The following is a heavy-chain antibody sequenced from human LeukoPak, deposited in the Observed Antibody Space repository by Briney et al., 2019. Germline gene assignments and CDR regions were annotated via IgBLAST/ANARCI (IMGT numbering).Heavy chain of an antibody. J-gene: IGHJ4*02. CDR3: AKDRALPAAKYYFDY. CDR1: GFTFSSNA. V-gene: IGHV3-30-3*01. Sequence: GGSLRLSCAASGFTFSSNAMHWVRQAPGKGLEWVAVTSHDGSKKYYADSVKGRFTISRDNSKNTLYLQMNSLRAEDTAVYYCAKDRALPAAKYYFDYWGQGTLVTVSS. CDR2: TSHDGSKK. D-gene: IGHD2-2*01.